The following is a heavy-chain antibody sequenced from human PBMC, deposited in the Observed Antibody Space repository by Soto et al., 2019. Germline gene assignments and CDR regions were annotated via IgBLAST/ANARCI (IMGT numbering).Heavy chain of an antibody. V-gene: IGHV4-39*01. Sequence: PSETLSLTCTVSGDSIIRSDFYWGWVRQPPGKGLEWIGSIFYLGSSYYNPSLKSRVTMSVDTSKNQFSLRLRSVTAADTALYFCARHSLALRKNNWFDPWGQGIMVTVS. CDR1: GDSIIRSDFY. J-gene: IGHJ5*02. CDR3: ARHSLALRKNNWFDP. CDR2: IFYLGSS. D-gene: IGHD3-3*02.